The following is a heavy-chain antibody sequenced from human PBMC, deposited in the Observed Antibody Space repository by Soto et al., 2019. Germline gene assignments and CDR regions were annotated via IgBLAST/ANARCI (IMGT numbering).Heavy chain of an antibody. CDR2: INSSSTYT. V-gene: IGHV3-11*05. D-gene: IGHD6-13*01. J-gene: IGHJ2*01. CDR3: ARIIASAGGRRYFDL. CDR1: GFTFSDYY. Sequence: QVQLVESGGGLVKPGGSLRLSCAASGFTFSDYYMSWIRQAPGKGLEWVSYINSSSTYTNYADSVKGRFTISRDNAKNSLYLQMNRLRAEDTAVYYCARIIASAGGRRYFDLWVRGTRVTVSS.